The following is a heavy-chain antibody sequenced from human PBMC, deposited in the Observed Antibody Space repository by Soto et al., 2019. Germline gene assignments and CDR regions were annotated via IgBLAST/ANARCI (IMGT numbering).Heavy chain of an antibody. D-gene: IGHD3-3*01. CDR2: ISGSGGST. CDR1: GFTFSSYA. Sequence: GESLKISCAASGFTFSSYAMSWVRQAPGKGLEWVSAISGSGGSTYYADSVKGRFTISRDNSKNTLYLQMNSLRAEDTAVYYCAKVRFLEWLPGGWGQGTLVTVSS. CDR3: AKVRFLEWLPGG. V-gene: IGHV3-23*01. J-gene: IGHJ4*02.